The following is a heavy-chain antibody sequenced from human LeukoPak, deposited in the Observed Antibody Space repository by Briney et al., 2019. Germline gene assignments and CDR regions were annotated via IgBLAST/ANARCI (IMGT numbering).Heavy chain of an antibody. CDR2: IYHSGST. J-gene: IGHJ1*01. Sequence: SETLSLTCTVSGGSTSTYYWNWIRQPPGKGLEWIGYIYHSGSTNYNPSLQSRVTISVDTSKNQFSLNLNSVTAADTAVYYCARGGAARLHFQNWGQGTLVTVSS. CDR3: ARGGAARLHFQN. V-gene: IGHV4-59*01. CDR1: GGSTSTYY. D-gene: IGHD6-6*01.